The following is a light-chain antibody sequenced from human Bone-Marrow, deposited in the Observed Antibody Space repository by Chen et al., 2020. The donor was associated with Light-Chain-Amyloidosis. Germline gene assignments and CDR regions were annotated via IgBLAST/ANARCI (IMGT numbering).Light chain of an antibody. V-gene: IGLV3-25*03. Sequence: SYELTQPPSVSVSPGQTARITCSGDDLPTKYAYWYQQKPGQAPVLVIHRDTERPSGIAEGFSGSSSGTTATLTISGVQAEDEADYHCQSADSSGTYEGRFGGGTKLTVL. CDR3: QSADSSGTYEGR. CDR1: DLPTKY. CDR2: RDT. J-gene: IGLJ2*01.